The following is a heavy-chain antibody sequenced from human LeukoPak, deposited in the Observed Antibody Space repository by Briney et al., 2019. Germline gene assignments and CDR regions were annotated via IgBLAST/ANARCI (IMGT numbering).Heavy chain of an antibody. Sequence: SGTLSLTCAVYGGSFSGYYWSWIRQPPGKGLEWIGEINHSGSTNYNPSLKSRVTISVDTSKNQFSLKLSSVTAADTAVYYCASSGYYYGKGDYWGQGTLVTVSS. V-gene: IGHV4-34*01. CDR3: ASSGYYYGKGDY. CDR2: INHSGST. J-gene: IGHJ4*02. CDR1: GGSFSGYY. D-gene: IGHD3-22*01.